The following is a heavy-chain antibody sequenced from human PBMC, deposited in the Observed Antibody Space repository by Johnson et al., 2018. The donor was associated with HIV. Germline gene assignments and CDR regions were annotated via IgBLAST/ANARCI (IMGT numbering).Heavy chain of an antibody. J-gene: IGHJ3*02. CDR2: ISYDGSNK. CDR1: AFTFSSYA. V-gene: IGHV3-30*19. Sequence: QVQLVESGGGVVQPGGSLRLSCAASAFTFSSYAIHWVRQAPGKGLEWVAVISYDGSNKYYADSVKGRFTISRDNSKNSLYLQMNSLRAEDTAVYYCARAYYTFWSGYDAFDIWGQGTMVTVSS. D-gene: IGHD3-3*01. CDR3: ARAYYTFWSGYDAFDI.